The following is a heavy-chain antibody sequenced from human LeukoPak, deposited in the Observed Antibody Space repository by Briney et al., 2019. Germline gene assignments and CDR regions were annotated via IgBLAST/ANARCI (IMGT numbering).Heavy chain of an antibody. Sequence: KPSATLSLTCAVYGGSFSGYYWSWIRQPPGKGLEWIGEINHSGSTNYNPSLKSRVTISVDTSKNQFSLKLSSVTAADTAVYYCVSTVSETAPYNWFDPWGQGTLVTVSS. CDR2: INHSGST. D-gene: IGHD5-18*01. V-gene: IGHV4-34*01. CDR3: VSTVSETAPYNWFDP. J-gene: IGHJ5*02. CDR1: GGSFSGYY.